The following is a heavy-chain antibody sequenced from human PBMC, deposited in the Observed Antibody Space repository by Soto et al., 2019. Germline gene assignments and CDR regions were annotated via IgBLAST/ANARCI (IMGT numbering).Heavy chain of an antibody. CDR1: GFTFSPYT. J-gene: IGHJ4*02. Sequence: GGSLRLSCAVSGFTFSPYTMHWVRQAPGKGLEWVAVISYDGSNKYYADSVKGRFIISRDNSKNTLYLQMNSLRPKDTSVYYCARGGGFCGDDCYKGGVDYWGQGTLVTVSS. CDR2: ISYDGSNK. CDR3: ARGGGFCGDDCYKGGVDY. V-gene: IGHV3-30-3*01. D-gene: IGHD2-21*02.